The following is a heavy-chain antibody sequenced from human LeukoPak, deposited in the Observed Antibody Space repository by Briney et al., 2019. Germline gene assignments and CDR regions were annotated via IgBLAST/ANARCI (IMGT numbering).Heavy chain of an antibody. CDR1: GFTFSDYE. V-gene: IGHV3-48*03. J-gene: IGHJ4*02. CDR2: ISSSGSTI. CDR3: AIHNPLTLVGTKKSRGRLDY. D-gene: IGHD2-21*01. Sequence: GGSLRLSCAASGFTFSDYEMNWVRQAPGKGLEWVSYISSSGSTIYYADSVKGRFTISRDNAKNSLYLQMNSLRAEDTAVYYCAIHNPLTLVGTKKSRGRLDYWGQGTLVTVSS.